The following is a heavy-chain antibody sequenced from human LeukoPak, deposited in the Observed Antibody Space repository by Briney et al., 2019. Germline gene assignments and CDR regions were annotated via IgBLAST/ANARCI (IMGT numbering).Heavy chain of an antibody. Sequence: GASVKVSCKASGYTFTSYYMHWVRQAPGQGLEWMGLINPNSGGTNCAQKFQGRVTMTRDTSISTAYMELSRLRSDDTAVYYCARVFESGYDLNAFDIWGQGTMVTVSS. CDR2: INPNSGGT. V-gene: IGHV1-2*06. D-gene: IGHD5-12*01. J-gene: IGHJ3*02. CDR1: GYTFTSYY. CDR3: ARVFESGYDLNAFDI.